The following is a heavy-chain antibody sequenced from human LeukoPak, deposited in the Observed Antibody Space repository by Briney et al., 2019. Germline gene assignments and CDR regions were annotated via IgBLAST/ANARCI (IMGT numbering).Heavy chain of an antibody. CDR1: GGSISSYY. CDR2: IYTSGST. V-gene: IGHV4-4*07. J-gene: IGHJ6*03. D-gene: IGHD3-10*01. Sequence: SETLSLTCTVSGGSISSYYWSWIRQPAGKGLEWIGRIYTSGSTNYNPSLRSRVTMSVDTSKNQFSLKLSSVTAADTAVYYCARGGRAPRYYYYMDVWGKGTTVTVSS. CDR3: ARGGRAPRYYYYMDV.